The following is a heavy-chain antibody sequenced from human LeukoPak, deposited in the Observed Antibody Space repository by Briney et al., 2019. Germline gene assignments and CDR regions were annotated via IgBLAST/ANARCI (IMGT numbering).Heavy chain of an antibody. Sequence: VASVKVSCQASGYTFTGYYMHWVRQAPGQGLEWMGWISAYNGNTNYAQKLQGRVTKTTDTSTSTAYMELRSLRSDDTAVYYCARYCSGGSCYSGAPDHWGQGTLVTVSS. CDR1: GYTFTGYY. CDR3: ARYCSGGSCYSGAPDH. J-gene: IGHJ5*02. V-gene: IGHV1-18*04. D-gene: IGHD2-15*01. CDR2: ISAYNGNT.